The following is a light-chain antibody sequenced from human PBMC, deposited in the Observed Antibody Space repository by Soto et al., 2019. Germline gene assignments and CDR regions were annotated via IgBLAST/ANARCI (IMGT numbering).Light chain of an antibody. J-gene: IGKJ4*02. Sequence: EIVLTQSPGTLSLSPGERPTLSCRASRSVSGDYLAWYQQKPGQAPRLLIHGASNRATGIPDRFSGRGPGTDFTLTISRLEPEDFAVYYCQQYESFPLTFGGGTKVDIK. CDR2: GAS. CDR1: RSVSGDY. CDR3: QQYESFPLT. V-gene: IGKV3-20*01.